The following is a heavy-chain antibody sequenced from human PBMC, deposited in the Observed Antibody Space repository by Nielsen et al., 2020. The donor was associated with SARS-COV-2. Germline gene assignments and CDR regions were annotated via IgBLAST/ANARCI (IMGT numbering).Heavy chain of an antibody. D-gene: IGHD4-17*01. CDR3: ARDYFGDYLDAFDI. J-gene: IGHJ3*02. CDR2: ITDSGTT. CDR1: GGSVNSGIYY. Sequence: SETLSLTCTVSGGSVNSGIYYWSWIRQPPGKGLEWIGFITDSGTTNYSPSLKSRVTISVDTSQNQFSLKLTSVTPSDTAVYYCARDYFGDYLDAFDIWGQGTMITVSS. V-gene: IGHV4-61*01.